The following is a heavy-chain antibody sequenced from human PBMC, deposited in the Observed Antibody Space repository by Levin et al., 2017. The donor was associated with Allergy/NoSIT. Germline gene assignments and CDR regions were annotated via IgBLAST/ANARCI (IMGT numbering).Heavy chain of an antibody. CDR1: GFTFSDFY. CDR3: ARDRRVAGIHYDYAWGAYDDRGLDY. Sequence: GGSLRLSCRASGFTFSDFYMSWIRQAPGKGLEYLSYISGSGSTIQYADSVKGRFTISRDNAKNSLHLQMNSLRAEDTAVYYCARDRRVAGIHYDYAWGAYDDRGLDYWGQGTLVTVSS. V-gene: IGHV3-11*01. J-gene: IGHJ4*02. D-gene: IGHD3-16*01. CDR2: ISGSGSTI.